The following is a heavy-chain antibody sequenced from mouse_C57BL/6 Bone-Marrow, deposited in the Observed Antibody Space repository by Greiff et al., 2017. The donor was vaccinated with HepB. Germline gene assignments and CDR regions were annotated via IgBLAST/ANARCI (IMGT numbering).Heavy chain of an antibody. Sequence: QVQLQQSGAELARPGASVKLSCKASGYTFTSYGISWVKQRTGQGLEWIGEIYPRSGNTYYNEKFKGKATLTADKSSSTAYMELRSLTSEDSAVYFCARVYYGNPRWYFGVWGTGTTVTVSS. J-gene: IGHJ1*03. D-gene: IGHD2-1*01. CDR1: GYTFTSYG. CDR3: ARVYYGNPRWYFGV. V-gene: IGHV1-81*01. CDR2: IYPRSGNT.